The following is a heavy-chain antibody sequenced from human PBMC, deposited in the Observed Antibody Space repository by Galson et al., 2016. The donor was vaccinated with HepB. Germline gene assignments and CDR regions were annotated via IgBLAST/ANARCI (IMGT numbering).Heavy chain of an antibody. V-gene: IGHV1-3*01. CDR3: ARGGYCISTSCYHPIDY. J-gene: IGHJ4*02. Sequence: SVKVSCKASGYTFTSYAMHWVRQAPGQSLEWVAWINAGTCNTKYSQSLQGRVTITRDTSASTTYMELSSLGSEDTAVYYCARGGYCISTSCYHPIDYWGQGTLVTVSS. D-gene: IGHD2-2*01. CDR1: GYTFTSYA. CDR2: INAGTCNT.